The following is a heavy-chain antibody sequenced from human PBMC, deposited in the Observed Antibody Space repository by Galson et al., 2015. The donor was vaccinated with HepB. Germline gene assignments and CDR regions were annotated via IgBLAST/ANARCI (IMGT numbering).Heavy chain of an antibody. J-gene: IGHJ3*02. CDR1: GFTFSNAW. D-gene: IGHD3-22*01. CDR2: IKSKTDGGTT. CDR3: TTDSYYDSSGWAFDI. Sequence: SLRLSCAASGFTFSNAWMNWVRQAPGKGLEWVGRIKSKTDGGTTDYAAPVKGRFTISRDDSKNTLYLQMNSLKTEDTAVYYCTTDSYYDSSGWAFDIWGQGTMVTVSS. V-gene: IGHV3-15*07.